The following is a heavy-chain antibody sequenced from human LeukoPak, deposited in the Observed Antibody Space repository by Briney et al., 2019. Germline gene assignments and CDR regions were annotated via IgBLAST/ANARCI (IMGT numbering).Heavy chain of an antibody. CDR2: VKPASGDT. CDR1: GYVFTDNY. Sequence: GASVKVSCKASGYVFTDNYLHWVRQAPGQGPEWMGWVKPASGDTHYAEKFEGRITMTRDTSINTAYLEMNSLRYDDSAVYYCARDPAGIVPLDYFDFWGQGTLITVSS. D-gene: IGHD3-10*01. J-gene: IGHJ4*01. CDR3: ARDPAGIVPLDYFDF. V-gene: IGHV1-2*02.